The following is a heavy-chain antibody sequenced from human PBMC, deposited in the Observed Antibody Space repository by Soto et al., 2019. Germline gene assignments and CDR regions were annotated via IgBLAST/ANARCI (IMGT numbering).Heavy chain of an antibody. D-gene: IGHD6-13*01. CDR1: GYSFTSYW. Sequence: EVQLVQSGAEVKKPGESLRISCKGSGYSFTSYWISWVRQMPGKGLEWMGSIDPSDSYTNYSPSFQGHVTIATDKSISPAYLQWSSLKASDTAMYYCARLQAAAGDNDLTFVYWGQGTLVTVSS. J-gene: IGHJ4*02. V-gene: IGHV5-10-1*01. CDR2: IDPSDSYT. CDR3: ARLQAAAGDNDLTFVY.